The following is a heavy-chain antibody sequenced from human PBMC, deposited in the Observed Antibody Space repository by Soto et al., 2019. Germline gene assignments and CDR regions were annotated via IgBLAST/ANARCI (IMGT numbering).Heavy chain of an antibody. CDR2: IYYSGST. CDR1: GGSISSGDYY. V-gene: IGHV4-30-4*01. CDR3: ARDKITGLFDY. J-gene: IGHJ4*02. Sequence: SETLSLTCTVSGGSISSGDYYWSWIRQPPGKGLEWIGYIYYSGSTYYNPSLMSRVTVSVDTSKNQFSLKLTSVTAADTAVYYCARDKITGLFDYWGQGTLVTVSS. D-gene: IGHD2-8*02.